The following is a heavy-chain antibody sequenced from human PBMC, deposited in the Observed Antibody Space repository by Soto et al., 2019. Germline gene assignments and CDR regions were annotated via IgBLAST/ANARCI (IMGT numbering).Heavy chain of an antibody. Sequence: ASVKVSCKASGYTFTNYGITWVRQAPGQGLEWMGGIGAYNGNTHYTQRLQGRVTMTTDTSTSTAYMELRGLRSDDTAVYYCARGDRIVVVPAAMVSAFDIWGQGTMVTVSS. CDR3: ARGDRIVVVPAAMVSAFDI. CDR1: GYTFTNYG. D-gene: IGHD2-2*01. CDR2: IGAYNGNT. V-gene: IGHV1-18*01. J-gene: IGHJ3*02.